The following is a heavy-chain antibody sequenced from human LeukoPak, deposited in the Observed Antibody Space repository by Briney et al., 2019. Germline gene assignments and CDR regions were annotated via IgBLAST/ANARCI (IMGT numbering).Heavy chain of an antibody. Sequence: SGTLSLTCAVSGDSISSSNWWSWVRQPPGKGLEWIGEIYHSGSINYNPSLKSRVTMSLDKSKNQFSLSLTSVTAADTAVYYCAREAAGQWFDPWGQGTLVTVS. CDR2: IYHSGSI. J-gene: IGHJ5*02. CDR1: GDSISSSNW. D-gene: IGHD6-25*01. CDR3: AREAAGQWFDP. V-gene: IGHV4-4*02.